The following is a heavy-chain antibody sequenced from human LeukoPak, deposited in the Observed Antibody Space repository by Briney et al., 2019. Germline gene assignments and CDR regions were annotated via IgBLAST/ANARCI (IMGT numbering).Heavy chain of an antibody. Sequence: SETLSLTCAVYGGSFSGYYWSWIRQPPGKGLEWIGEINHSGSTNYNPSLKSRVTISVDTSENQFSLKLSSVTAADTAVYYCARGSKAAAGTGNWFDPWGQGTLVTVSS. V-gene: IGHV4-34*01. J-gene: IGHJ5*02. CDR3: ARGSKAAAGTGNWFDP. CDR2: INHSGST. CDR1: GGSFSGYY. D-gene: IGHD6-13*01.